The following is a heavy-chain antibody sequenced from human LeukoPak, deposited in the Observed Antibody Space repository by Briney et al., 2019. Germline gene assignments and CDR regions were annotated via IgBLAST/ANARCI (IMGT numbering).Heavy chain of an antibody. V-gene: IGHV4-30-4*01. J-gene: IGHJ6*04. CDR3: ASYKVGARFNVPYMDV. Sequence: SQTMSLTCTVSGDSIGDGDYYWSWIRHTPGKGLEWSGYSYYTGTTNYNPSLESRLTISVDRSKNQLSLKLGSVTAADTAVYYCASYKVGARFNVPYMDVWGKGTTVTVSS. D-gene: IGHD3-10*01. CDR2: SYYTGTT. CDR1: GDSIGDGDYY.